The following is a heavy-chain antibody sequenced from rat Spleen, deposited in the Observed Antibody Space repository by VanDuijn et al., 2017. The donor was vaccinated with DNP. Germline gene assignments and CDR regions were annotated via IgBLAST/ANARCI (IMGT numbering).Heavy chain of an antibody. CDR3: VRGDWAH. V-gene: IGHV2-72*01. CDR1: GFSLTSNG. CDR2: IWAGGST. Sequence: QVQLKESGPGLIQPSETLSLTCTVSGFSLTSNGVGWVRQPLGGGLVLMGTIWAGGSTNYNSAVQSRLSISRDTSKSQVFLKMNSLQTEDMATYYCVRGDWAHWGQGVMVTVSS. J-gene: IGHJ2*01. D-gene: IGHD4-2*01.